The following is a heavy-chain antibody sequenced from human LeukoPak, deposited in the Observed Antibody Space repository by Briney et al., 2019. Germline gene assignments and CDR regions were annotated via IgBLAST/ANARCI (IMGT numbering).Heavy chain of an antibody. CDR3: ARGPQKLRYFASDAFDI. V-gene: IGHV1-69*13. Sequence: GASVKVSCKASGGTFSSYAISWVRQAPGQGLEWMGGIIPIFGTANYAQKFQGRVTITADESTSTAYMELSSLRSEDTAVYYCARGPQKLRYFASDAFDIWGQGTMVTVSS. CDR2: IIPIFGTA. CDR1: GGTFSSYA. D-gene: IGHD3-9*01. J-gene: IGHJ3*02.